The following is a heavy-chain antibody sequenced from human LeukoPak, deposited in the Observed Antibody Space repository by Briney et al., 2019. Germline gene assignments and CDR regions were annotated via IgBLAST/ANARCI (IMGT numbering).Heavy chain of an antibody. V-gene: IGHV3-23*01. Sequence: GGSLRLSCAASGFTLSSYAMSWVRQAPGKGLEWVSAISGSGGSTYYADSVKGRFTISRDNSKNTLYLQMNSLRAEDTAVYYCAKWNDFWSGLAPVDYWGQGTLVTVSS. D-gene: IGHD3-3*01. CDR1: GFTLSSYA. CDR2: ISGSGGST. J-gene: IGHJ4*02. CDR3: AKWNDFWSGLAPVDY.